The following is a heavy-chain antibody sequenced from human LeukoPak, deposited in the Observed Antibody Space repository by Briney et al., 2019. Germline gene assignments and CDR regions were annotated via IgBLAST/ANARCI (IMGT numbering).Heavy chain of an antibody. Sequence: GGSLRLSCTASASGVDFSSHSMNWVRQAPGKGLEWISYIHSSGNYIFDAASVKGRFTVSRDNARNSLYLQMNSLRAEDTAIYYCAREYNSRATFDYWGQGTLVTVSS. J-gene: IGHJ4*02. CDR1: ASGVDFSSHS. CDR2: IHSSGNYI. D-gene: IGHD1-14*01. CDR3: AREYNSRATFDY. V-gene: IGHV3-21*05.